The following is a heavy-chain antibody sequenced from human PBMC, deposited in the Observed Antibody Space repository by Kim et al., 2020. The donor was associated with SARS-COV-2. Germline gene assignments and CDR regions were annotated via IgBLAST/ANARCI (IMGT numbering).Heavy chain of an antibody. J-gene: IGHJ4*02. V-gene: IGHV3-30-3*02. Sequence: NSATVQDRFTISRDNAKNTLYLQVNSLRPEDTGVYRCAKEGTLHAWHFDGWGQGTLVTVSS. CDR3: AKEGTLHAWHFDG. D-gene: IGHD1-1*01.